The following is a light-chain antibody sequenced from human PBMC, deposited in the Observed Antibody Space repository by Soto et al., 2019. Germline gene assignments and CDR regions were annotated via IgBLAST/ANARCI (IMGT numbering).Light chain of an antibody. CDR3: SSYTRSSTWV. CDR2: EVS. V-gene: IGLV2-14*01. J-gene: IGLJ3*02. Sequence: QSALTQPASVSASPGQSITISCTGTTSDVAAYSYVSWYQQYPGKAPKLMIYEVSKRPSGISDRFSGFKSGDTASLTISGIQPEDEADYYCSSYTRSSTWVFGGGTQLTVL. CDR1: TSDVAAYSY.